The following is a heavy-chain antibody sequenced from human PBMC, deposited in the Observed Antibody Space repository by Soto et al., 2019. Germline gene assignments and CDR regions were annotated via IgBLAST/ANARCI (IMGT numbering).Heavy chain of an antibody. CDR1: GFTCSNYA. D-gene: IGHD6-13*01. J-gene: IGHJ4*03. V-gene: IGHV3-23*01. CDR2: ISGSSRDT. CDR3: AKERLEEVGTFFEF. Sequence: SLRLSGKASGFTCSNYAMSWVPQAQGKGLEWVSGISGSSRDTYYADSVKGRLTISRDNAKNTLFLQMNSLRAEDAASYYCAKERLEEVGTFFEFWGHGILVTVSS.